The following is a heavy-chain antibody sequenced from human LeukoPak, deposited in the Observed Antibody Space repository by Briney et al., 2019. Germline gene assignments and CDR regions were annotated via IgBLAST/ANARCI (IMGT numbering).Heavy chain of an antibody. CDR3: ARGRGKRYGLYFDY. CDR1: GGTFSNHA. D-gene: IGHD5-18*01. Sequence: ASVKVSCKASGGTFSNHAVSWVRQAPGQGLEWMGGIIPIFGTANYAQKFQGRVTITADESTSTAYMELSSLRSEDTAVYYCARGRGKRYGLYFDYWGQGTLITVSS. V-gene: IGHV1-69*13. J-gene: IGHJ4*02. CDR2: IIPIFGTA.